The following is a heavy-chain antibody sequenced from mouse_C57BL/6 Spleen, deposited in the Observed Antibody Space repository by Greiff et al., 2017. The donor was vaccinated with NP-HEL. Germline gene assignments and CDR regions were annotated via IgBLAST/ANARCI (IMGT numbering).Heavy chain of an antibody. CDR1: GYTFTSYG. CDR2: IYPRSGNT. J-gene: IGHJ1*03. V-gene: IGHV1-81*01. CDR3: ARSEEGNWYFDV. Sequence: FQLQQSGAELARPGASVKLSCKASGYTFTSYGISWVKQRTGQGLEWIGEIYPRSGNTYYNEKFKGKATLTADKSSSTAYMELRSLTSEDSAVYFCARSEEGNWYFDVWGTGTTVTVSS.